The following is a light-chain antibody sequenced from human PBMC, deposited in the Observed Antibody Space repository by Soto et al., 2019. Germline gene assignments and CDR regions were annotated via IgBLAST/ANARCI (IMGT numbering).Light chain of an antibody. CDR3: QVWHGPTDQWV. J-gene: IGLJ3*02. Sequence: SYVLTQPPSMSVAPGQTARITCGGDNIASKSVHWYRQKPGQAPVLVVYDVNDRPSGIPERFSGSNSGNTAILTITRVEAGDEADYYCQVWHGPTDQWVFGGGTKVTVL. CDR1: NIASKS. V-gene: IGLV3-21*02. CDR2: DVN.